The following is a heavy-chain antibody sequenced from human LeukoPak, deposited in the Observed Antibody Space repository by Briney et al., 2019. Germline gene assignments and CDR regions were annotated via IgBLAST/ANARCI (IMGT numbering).Heavy chain of an antibody. CDR3: AILAYCGGDCYPIDY. D-gene: IGHD2-21*02. CDR2: IYFSGST. Sequence: PSETLSLTCTVSAGSISSYYWSWIRQPPGKGLEWIGYIYFSGSTNSNPSLKSRVTISVDTSKNQFSLKLSSVTAADTAVYYCAILAYCGGDCYPIDYWGQGTPVTVSS. J-gene: IGHJ4*02. V-gene: IGHV4-59*12. CDR1: AGSISSYY.